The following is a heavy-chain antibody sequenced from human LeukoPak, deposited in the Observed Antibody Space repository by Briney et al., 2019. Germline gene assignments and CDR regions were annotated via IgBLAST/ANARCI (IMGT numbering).Heavy chain of an antibody. J-gene: IGHJ4*02. CDR3: ARDLKYCSSTSCSDY. V-gene: IGHV1-18*01. D-gene: IGHD2-2*01. Sequence: ASVKVSCKASGYTFTSYGISWVRQAPGQGLEWMGWISAYNGNTNYAQKLQGRVTMTTDTSTSTAYMELRSLRSDDTAVYYCARDLKYCSSTSCSDYWGQGTLVTVSS. CDR1: GYTFTSYG. CDR2: ISAYNGNT.